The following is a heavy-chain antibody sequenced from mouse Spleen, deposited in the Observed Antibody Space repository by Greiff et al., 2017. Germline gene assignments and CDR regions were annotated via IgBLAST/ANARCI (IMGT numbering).Heavy chain of an antibody. CDR1: GYTFTSYW. J-gene: IGHJ3*01. Sequence: QVQLKQPGAELVRPGSSVKLSCKASGYTFTSYWMDWVKQRPGQGLEWIGNIYPSDSETHYNQKFKDKATLTVDKSSSTAYMQLSSLTSEDSAVYYCARLRWFAYWGQGTLVTVSA. D-gene: IGHD2-12*01. CDR2: IYPSDSET. CDR3: ARLRWFAY. V-gene: IGHV1-61*01.